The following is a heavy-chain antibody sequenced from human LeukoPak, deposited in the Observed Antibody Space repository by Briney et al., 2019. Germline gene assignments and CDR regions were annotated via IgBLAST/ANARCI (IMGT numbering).Heavy chain of an antibody. V-gene: IGHV3-23*01. J-gene: IGHJ4*02. CDR3: AKVANLAGYFDY. D-gene: IGHD3-10*01. Sequence: GGSLRLSCAASGFTFSSYAMRWVRPAPGKGLEWISSISGSGGSTNSADSVKGRFTISRDNSKNTLYLQMNSLRAEDTAVYYCAKVANLAGYFDYWGQGTLVTVSS. CDR1: GFTFSSYA. CDR2: ISGSGGST.